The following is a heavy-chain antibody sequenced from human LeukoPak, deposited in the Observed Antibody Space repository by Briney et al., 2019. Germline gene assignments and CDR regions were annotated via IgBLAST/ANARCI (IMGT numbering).Heavy chain of an antibody. Sequence: SETLSLTCTVSGDSISTSSYYWGWIRQPPGKGLEWLGSIYYSGRNYYNPSLKSRVTISVDTSKNQFSLNLYSVTAADTAVFYCARSYYYDYRQIDYWGQGTLVTVSS. D-gene: IGHD3-22*01. CDR2: IYYSGRN. V-gene: IGHV4-39*01. J-gene: IGHJ4*02. CDR1: GDSISTSSYY. CDR3: ARSYYYDYRQIDY.